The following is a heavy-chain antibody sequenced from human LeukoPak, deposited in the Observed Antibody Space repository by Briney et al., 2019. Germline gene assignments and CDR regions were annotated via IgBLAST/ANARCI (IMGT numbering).Heavy chain of an antibody. CDR1: GFTFDDYG. CDR3: ARSQYYDFWSGYYLGGYGMDV. Sequence: PGGSLRLSCAASGFTFDDYGMSWVRQAPGKGLEWVSGINWNGGSTGYADSVKGRFTISRDNAKNSLYLQMNSLRAEDTALYYCARSQYYDFWSGYYLGGYGMDVWGQGTTVIVSS. D-gene: IGHD3-3*01. CDR2: INWNGGST. V-gene: IGHV3-20*04. J-gene: IGHJ6*02.